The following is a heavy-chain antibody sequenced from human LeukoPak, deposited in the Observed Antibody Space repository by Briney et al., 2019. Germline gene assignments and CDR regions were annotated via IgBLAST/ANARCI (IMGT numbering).Heavy chain of an antibody. CDR3: ARDPYHYYDSSGYDY. V-gene: IGHV1-18*01. Sequence: ASVKVSCKASGYTFTSYGISWVRQAPGQGLEWMGWISAYNGNTNYAQNLQGRVTMTTDTSTSTAYMELRSLRSDDTAVYYCARDPYHYYDSSGYDYWGQGTLVTVSS. D-gene: IGHD3-22*01. CDR1: GYTFTSYG. CDR2: ISAYNGNT. J-gene: IGHJ4*02.